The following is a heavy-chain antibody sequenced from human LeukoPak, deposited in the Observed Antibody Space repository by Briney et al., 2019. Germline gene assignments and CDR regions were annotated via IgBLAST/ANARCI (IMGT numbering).Heavy chain of an antibody. D-gene: IGHD6-13*01. CDR3: ARETIAAAGMLDFDY. V-gene: IGHV1-2*06. CDR2: INPNSGGT. Sequence: GASVKVSCKASGYTFTGYYMHWVRQAPGQGLEWMGRINPNSGGTNYAQKFQGRVTMTRDTSISTAYMELSRLRSDDTAVYYCARETIAAAGMLDFDYWGQGTLVTVSS. CDR1: GYTFTGYY. J-gene: IGHJ4*02.